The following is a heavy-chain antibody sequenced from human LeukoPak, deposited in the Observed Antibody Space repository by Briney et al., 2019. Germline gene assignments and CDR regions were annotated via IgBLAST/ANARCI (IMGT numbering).Heavy chain of an antibody. CDR3: ARSHSVWTSFDY. CDR1: GGSISSYY. Sequence: SETLSLTCTVSGGSISSYYWSWIRQPPGKGLEWIGYIYYSGSTNYNPSLKNRVTISVDTSKNQFSLKLSSVTAADTAVYYCARSHSVWTSFDYWGQGTLVTVSS. CDR2: IYYSGST. D-gene: IGHD3/OR15-3a*01. J-gene: IGHJ4*02. V-gene: IGHV4-59*01.